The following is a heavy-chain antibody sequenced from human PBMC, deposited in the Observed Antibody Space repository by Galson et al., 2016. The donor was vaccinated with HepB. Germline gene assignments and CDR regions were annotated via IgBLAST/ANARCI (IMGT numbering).Heavy chain of an antibody. D-gene: IGHD3/OR15-3a*01. J-gene: IGHJ6*02. CDR1: GFSLSTSGMC. CDR3: ARMWVVRGTGTASYYYGLDV. CDR2: IDWGDDE. Sequence: PALVKPTQTLTLTCTVSGFSLSTSGMCVNWIRQPPGKALEWLGFIDWGDDEYYSTSLKTRLTISKDTSKNQVVLTMTNMDPVDTATYYCARMWVVRGTGTASYYYGLDVWGQGTTVTVSS. V-gene: IGHV2-70*13.